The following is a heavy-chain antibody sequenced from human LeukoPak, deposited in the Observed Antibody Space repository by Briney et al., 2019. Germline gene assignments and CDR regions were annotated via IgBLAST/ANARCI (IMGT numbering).Heavy chain of an antibody. CDR2: INHSVST. CDR1: GASFGGYY. Sequence: SDTLSLTHALYGASFGGYYWSCIRQPPGKGLEWIGEINHSVSTNYNPSLKSRVTTSVATSKNHFSLKLSSVTAADTAVYYCAGPGAGDLDYWGQGTLVTVSS. V-gene: IGHV4-34*01. D-gene: IGHD3-10*01. CDR3: AGPGAGDLDY. J-gene: IGHJ4*02.